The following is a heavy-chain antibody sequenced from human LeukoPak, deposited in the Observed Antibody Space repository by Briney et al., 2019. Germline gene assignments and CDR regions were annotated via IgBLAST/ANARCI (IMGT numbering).Heavy chain of an antibody. CDR1: GGTFSSYA. CDR3: ARDGIYDILTGYYVA. D-gene: IGHD3-9*01. Sequence: GASVTVSCKASGGTFSSYAISWVRQAPGQGLEWMGGIIPIFGTANYAQKFQGRVTITADESTSTAYMELSSLRSEDTAVYYCARDGIYDILTGYYVAWGQGTLVTVSS. V-gene: IGHV1-69*01. CDR2: IIPIFGTA. J-gene: IGHJ5*02.